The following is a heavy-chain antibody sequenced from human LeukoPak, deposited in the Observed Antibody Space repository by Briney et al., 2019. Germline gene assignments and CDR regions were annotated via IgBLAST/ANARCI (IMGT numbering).Heavy chain of an antibody. J-gene: IGHJ4*02. CDR2: IYYSGST. Sequence: SETLSLTCTVSGGSITTSSTYYWGWIRQPPGKGLEWIGRIYYSGSTYYNPSLKSRVTISVDTSKNQFSLKLSSVTAADTAVYYCARLIPGDYGLLDYWGQGTLVTVSS. D-gene: IGHD4-17*01. CDR1: GGSITTSSTYY. CDR3: ARLIPGDYGLLDY. V-gene: IGHV4-39*01.